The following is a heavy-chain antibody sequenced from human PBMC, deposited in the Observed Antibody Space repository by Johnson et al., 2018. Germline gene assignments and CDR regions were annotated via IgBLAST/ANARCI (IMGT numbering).Heavy chain of an antibody. J-gene: IGHJ5*02. CDR3: ARVGGGSSPFDP. D-gene: IGHD3-16*01. Sequence: VQLVESGGGLVKPGGSLRLSCAASGFTFSSYSMTWVRQAPGKGPEWVSSISISSNYIYYADSLKGRFTNSRDNAKNSLYLEMNSLRAEDTAVYYWARVGGGSSPFDPWGQGTLVTGSS. CDR2: ISISSNYI. CDR1: GFTFSSYS. V-gene: IGHV3-21*01.